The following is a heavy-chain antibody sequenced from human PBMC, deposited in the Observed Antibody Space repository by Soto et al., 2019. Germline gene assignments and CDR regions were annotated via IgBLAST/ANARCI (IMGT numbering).Heavy chain of an antibody. CDR3: ARANWNYRGMDV. D-gene: IGHD1-1*01. CDR1: GYTFTSYG. J-gene: IGHJ6*02. V-gene: IGHV1-18*01. CDR2: ISASNGNT. Sequence: QVQLVQSGAEVKNSGASVKVSCKASGYTFTSYGFSWVRQAPGQGLEWMGWISASNGNTNYAQKFQGRVTITADESTSTAYMELSSLRSEDTAVYYCARANWNYRGMDVWGQGTTVTVSS.